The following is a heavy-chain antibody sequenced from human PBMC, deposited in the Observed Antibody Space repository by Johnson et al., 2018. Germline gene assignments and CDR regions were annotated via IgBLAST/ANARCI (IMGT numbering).Heavy chain of an antibody. J-gene: IGHJ1*01. V-gene: IGHV3-30*03. D-gene: IGHD3-16*02. CDR1: SFSFSNHV. Sequence: QVQLVQAGGGVVQPGGSLRLSCSASSFSFSNHVMHWVRQAPGKGLEWVAVTSNDEVIKYYVDSVKGRFTISSDNSKGILYLQIHSLRAEDTAVYYCATGAVSGFIYREFFQHWGQGTLVTVSS. CDR2: TSNDEVIK. CDR3: ATGAVSGFIYREFFQH.